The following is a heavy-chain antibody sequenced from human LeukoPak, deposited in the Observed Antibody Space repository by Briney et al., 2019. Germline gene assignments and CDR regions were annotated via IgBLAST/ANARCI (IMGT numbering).Heavy chain of an antibody. CDR3: ARGLIQLWLGRSYYYMDV. D-gene: IGHD5-18*01. V-gene: IGHV1-8*01. J-gene: IGHJ6*03. CDR1: GYTFTSYD. Sequence: ASVKVSCKASGYTFTSYDINWVRQATGQGLEWMGWMNPNSGNTGYAQKFQGRVAMTRNTSISTAYMELSSLRSEDTAVYYCARGLIQLWLGRSYYYMDVWGKGTTVTVSS. CDR2: MNPNSGNT.